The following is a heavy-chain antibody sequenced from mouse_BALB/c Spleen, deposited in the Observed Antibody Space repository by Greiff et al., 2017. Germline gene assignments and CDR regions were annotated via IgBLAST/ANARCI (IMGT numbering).Heavy chain of an antibody. CDR1: GFAFSSYD. J-gene: IGHJ4*01. Sequence: EVHLVESGGGLVKPGGSLKLSCAASGFAFSSYDMSWVRQTPEKRLEWVAYISSGGGSTYYPDTVKGRFTISRDNAKNTLYLQMSSLKSEDTAMYYCARHGYYGSSMYAMDYWGQGTSVTVSS. CDR3: ARHGYYGSSMYAMDY. D-gene: IGHD1-1*01. CDR2: ISSGGGST. V-gene: IGHV5-12-1*01.